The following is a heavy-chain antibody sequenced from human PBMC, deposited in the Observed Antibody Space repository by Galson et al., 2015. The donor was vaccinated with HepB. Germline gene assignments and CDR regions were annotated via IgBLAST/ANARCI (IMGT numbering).Heavy chain of an antibody. V-gene: IGHV3-11*03. CDR3: ARQRYGTNVFDI. CDR1: GFTFGDYY. Sequence: SLRLSCAASGFTFGDYYMTWIRQPPGKGLGCVSHISSSSGHTNYADSVKGRFTISRDNAKKSLFLQMNSLRAEDTALYYCARQRYGTNVFDIWGQGAMVTVSS. J-gene: IGHJ3*02. D-gene: IGHD1-7*01. CDR2: ISSSSGHT.